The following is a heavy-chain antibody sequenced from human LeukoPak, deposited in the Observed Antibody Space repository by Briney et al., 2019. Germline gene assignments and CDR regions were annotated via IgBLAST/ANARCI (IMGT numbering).Heavy chain of an antibody. J-gene: IGHJ4*02. CDR1: GFTFSSYA. CDR2: ISCSGGST. Sequence: PGGSLTLSCAASGFTFSSYAMSWVRQAPGKGGEWVSAISCSGGSTYYADSLKGRFTISRDNSKNTRFLQMKKLKAEDTAVYYCVKDADRGSPTHFDYWGQGTLVTVSS. D-gene: IGHD2-15*01. V-gene: IGHV3-23*01. CDR3: VKDADRGSPTHFDY.